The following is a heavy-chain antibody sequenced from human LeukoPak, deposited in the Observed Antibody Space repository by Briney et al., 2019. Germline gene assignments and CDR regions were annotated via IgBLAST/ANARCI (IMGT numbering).Heavy chain of an antibody. CDR2: IYYSGRT. CDR3: ARRRYYDSSGYLE. V-gene: IGHV4-39*01. D-gene: IGHD3-22*01. Sequence: SETLSLTCTIFGDSVSRSDSYWDWIRQPPGKGLEWIGTIYYSGRTYYSPSLKSRVTLSVDMSNNQFFLTLNSVTAADTALYFCARRRYYDSSGYLEWGQGTLVTVSS. J-gene: IGHJ1*01. CDR1: GDSVSRSDSY.